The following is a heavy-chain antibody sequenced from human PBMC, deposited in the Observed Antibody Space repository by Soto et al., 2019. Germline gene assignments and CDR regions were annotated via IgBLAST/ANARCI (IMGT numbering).Heavy chain of an antibody. V-gene: IGHV1-69*01. Sequence: QVQLVQSGAEVKKPGSSVKVSCKASGGTFSSYAISWVRQAPGQGLEWMGGIIPIFGTANYAQKFQGRVTITADESTSTAYMELSSLRSEDTAVYYCARDITRFPHLCREVVLDYWGQGTLVTVSS. D-gene: IGHD3-10*01. CDR1: GGTFSSYA. CDR3: ARDITRFPHLCREVVLDY. J-gene: IGHJ4*02. CDR2: IIPIFGTA.